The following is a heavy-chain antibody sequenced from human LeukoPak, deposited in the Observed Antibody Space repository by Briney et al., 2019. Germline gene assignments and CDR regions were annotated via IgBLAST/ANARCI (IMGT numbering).Heavy chain of an antibody. V-gene: IGHV4-59*12. Sequence: PSETLSLTCTVSGGSISSYYWSWIRQPPGKGLEWIGYIYYSGSTNYNPSLKSRVTLSVDTSKNQFSLKLSSVTAADTAVYYCARESSGGLNWFAPWGQGTLVTVSS. CDR1: GGSISSYY. J-gene: IGHJ5*02. CDR3: ARESSGGLNWFAP. CDR2: IYYSGST. D-gene: IGHD2-15*01.